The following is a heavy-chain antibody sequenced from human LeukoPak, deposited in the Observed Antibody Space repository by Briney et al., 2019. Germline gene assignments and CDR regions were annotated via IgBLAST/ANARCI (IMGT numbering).Heavy chain of an antibody. Sequence: GGSLRLSCAASGFTFSSYGMHWFRQAPGKGLEWVAVMWYDGSNKYYADSVKGRFTISRDNSKNTLYLKMNSLRAEDTAVYYCAKEYYDFWSGYYPRGWFDPWGQGTLVTVSS. J-gene: IGHJ5*02. CDR2: MWYDGSNK. D-gene: IGHD3-3*01. CDR1: GFTFSSYG. CDR3: AKEYYDFWSGYYPRGWFDP. V-gene: IGHV3-33*06.